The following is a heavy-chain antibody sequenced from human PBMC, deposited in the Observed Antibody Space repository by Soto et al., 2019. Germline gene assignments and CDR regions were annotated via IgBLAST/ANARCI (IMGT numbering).Heavy chain of an antibody. CDR2: ISGSGGST. D-gene: IGHD6-6*01. Sequence: GGSLRLSCAASGFTFSSYAMSWVRQAPGKGLEWVSAISGSGGSTYYADSVKGRFTISRENSKNPLYLQMNSLRAEDTAVYYCAFLFRLNPYFDYWGQGTLVTVSS. V-gene: IGHV3-23*01. CDR1: GFTFSSYA. J-gene: IGHJ4*02. CDR3: AFLFRLNPYFDY.